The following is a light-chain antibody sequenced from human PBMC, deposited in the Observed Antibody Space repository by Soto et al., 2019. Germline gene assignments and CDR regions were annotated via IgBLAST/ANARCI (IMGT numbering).Light chain of an antibody. CDR3: QQYGSSPPRT. V-gene: IGKV3-20*01. Sequence: EIVLTQSPGTLSLSPGERATLSCRASQSVSSSYLAWYQQKPGQAPRLLIYGASSMATGIPDRFSGSGSGTDFTLTISRLEPEDCAVYYCQQYGSSPPRTCGGGTKVEIK. J-gene: IGKJ4*01. CDR2: GAS. CDR1: QSVSSSY.